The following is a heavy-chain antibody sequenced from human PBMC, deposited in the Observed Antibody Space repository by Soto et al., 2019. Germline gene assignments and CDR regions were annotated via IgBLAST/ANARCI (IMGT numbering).Heavy chain of an antibody. CDR3: ARPRRFTAWATQPDRSTIGFYV. V-gene: IGHV4-30-2*01. D-gene: IGHD1-1*01. J-gene: IGHJ4*02. Sequence: SATLTLTCAVSGGTIRSGGYSWCWIRQPPGKGLEWIGYIYHSGSTYYNPSLKSRVTISVDRSKNQFSLKLSSVTAADTAVYHCARPRRFTAWATQPDRSTIGFYVCGQGSQVILSS. CDR2: IYHSGST. CDR1: GGTIRSGGYS.